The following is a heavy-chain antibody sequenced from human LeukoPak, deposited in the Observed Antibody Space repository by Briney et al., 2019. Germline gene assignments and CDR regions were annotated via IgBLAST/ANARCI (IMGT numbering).Heavy chain of an antibody. J-gene: IGHJ6*02. CDR2: INPNSGGT. D-gene: IGHD6-19*01. Sequence: GASVKVSCKASGYTFTGYYMHWVRQAPGQGLEWMGWINPNSGGTNYAQKFQGRVTMTRDTSISTAYMELSRLRSDDTAVYYCARDLTVAGHAVYYYGMDVWGQGTTVTVSS. CDR3: ARDLTVAGHAVYYYGMDV. CDR1: GYTFTGYY. V-gene: IGHV1-2*02.